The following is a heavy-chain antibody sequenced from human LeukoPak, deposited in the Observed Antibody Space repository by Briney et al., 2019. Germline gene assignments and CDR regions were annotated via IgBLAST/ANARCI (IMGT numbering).Heavy chain of an antibody. CDR1: GYTFTSYY. D-gene: IGHD1-26*01. CDR2: INPSGGSA. V-gene: IGHV1-46*01. J-gene: IGHJ4*02. Sequence: GASVKVSCKASGYTFTSYYMHWVRQAPGQGLEWMGIINPSGGSASYAQKFQGRVTMTRDMSTSTVYMELSSLRSEDTAVYYCARVGRIVGATWEYWGQGTLVTVSS. CDR3: ARVGRIVGATWEY.